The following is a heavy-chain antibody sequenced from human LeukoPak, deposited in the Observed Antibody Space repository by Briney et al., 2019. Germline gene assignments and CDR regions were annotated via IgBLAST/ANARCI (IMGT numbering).Heavy chain of an antibody. D-gene: IGHD3-10*01. CDR1: GGSIRGSY. J-gene: IGHJ2*01. CDR2: LFYNGNT. CDR3: ARDQGWGGWYIDR. V-gene: IGHV4-59*01. Sequence: SETLSLTCTVSGGSIRGSYWSWIRQPPGKGLEWIGYLFYNGNTNYNSSLKSRVTISVDTSKNQFSLKLNSLTAADTAVYFCARDQGWGGWYIDRWGRGTLVTVSS.